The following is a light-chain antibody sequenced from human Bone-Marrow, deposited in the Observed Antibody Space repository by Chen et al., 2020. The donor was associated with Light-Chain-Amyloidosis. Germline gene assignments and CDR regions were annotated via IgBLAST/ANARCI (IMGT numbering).Light chain of an antibody. CDR3: QQRSNWPPT. V-gene: IGKV3-11*01. J-gene: IGKJ3*01. CDR2: DAS. Sequence: IVLTPSPATLSLSPEERATLSCRASQSISSLLVWYQQKPGQAPRLLIYDASTRAPGIPPSFSGGGSGTDFTLTISSLEPEDFAVYYCQQRSNWPPTYGPGTKVEI. CDR1: QSISSL.